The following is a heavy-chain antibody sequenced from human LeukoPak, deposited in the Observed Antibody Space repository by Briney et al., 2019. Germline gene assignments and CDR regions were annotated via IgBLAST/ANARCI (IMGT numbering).Heavy chain of an antibody. D-gene: IGHD1-26*01. CDR2: IIPIFGTA. J-gene: IGHJ6*03. CDR3: ARDGFYISGSYFSYYYMDV. Sequence: EASVKVSCKASGGTFSSYAISWVRQAPGQGLEWMGGIIPIFGTANYAQKFQGRVTITADESTSTAYMELSSLRAEDMAVYYCARDGFYISGSYFSYYYMDVWGKGTTVTVSS. V-gene: IGHV1-69*13. CDR1: GGTFSSYA.